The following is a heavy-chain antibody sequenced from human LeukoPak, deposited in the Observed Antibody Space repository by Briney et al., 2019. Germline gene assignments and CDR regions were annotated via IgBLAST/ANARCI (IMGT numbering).Heavy chain of an antibody. Sequence: ASVNVSCKASGYTFTGYYMHWVRQAPGQGLEWMGWINPNSGGTNYAQKFQGRVTMTRDTSISTAYMELSRLRSDDTAVYYCARTVRLTSSGAFDIWGQGTMVTVSS. CDR3: ARTVRLTSSGAFDI. CDR1: GYTFTGYY. V-gene: IGHV1-2*02. J-gene: IGHJ3*02. D-gene: IGHD3-10*01. CDR2: INPNSGGT.